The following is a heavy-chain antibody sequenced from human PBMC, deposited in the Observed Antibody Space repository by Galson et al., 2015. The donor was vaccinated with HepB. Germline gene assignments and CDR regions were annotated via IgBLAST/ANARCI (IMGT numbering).Heavy chain of an antibody. CDR1: GFTFSSYA. D-gene: IGHD5-18*01. CDR3: AKGGGDTAMVQDY. CDR2: ISYDGSNK. J-gene: IGHJ4*02. Sequence: SLRLSCAASGFTFSSYAMHWVRQAPGKGLEWVAVISYDGSNKYYADSVKGRFTISRDNSKNTLYLQMNSLRAEDTAVYYCAKGGGDTAMVQDYWGQGTLVTVSS. V-gene: IGHV3-30*04.